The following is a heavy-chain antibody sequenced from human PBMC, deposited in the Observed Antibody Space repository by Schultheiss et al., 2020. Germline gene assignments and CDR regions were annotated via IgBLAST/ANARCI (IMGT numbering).Heavy chain of an antibody. D-gene: IGHD6-19*01. CDR1: GGSISSSSYY. J-gene: IGHJ4*02. Sequence: GSLRLSCTVSGGSISSSSYYWGWIRQPPGKGLEWIGSIYYSGSTYYNPSLKSRVTISVDTSKNQFSLKLSSVTAADTAVYYCARDTSGWYDYWGQGTLVTVSS. CDR3: ARDTSGWYDY. CDR2: IYYSGST. V-gene: IGHV4-39*07.